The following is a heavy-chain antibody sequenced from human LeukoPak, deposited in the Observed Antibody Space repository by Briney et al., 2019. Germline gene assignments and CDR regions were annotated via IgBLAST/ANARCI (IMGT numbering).Heavy chain of an antibody. D-gene: IGHD3-22*01. V-gene: IGHV3-48*04. CDR1: GFTFSSSA. Sequence: GGSLRLSCAASGFTFSSSAMSWVRQAPGKGLEWVSYISTSATTIYYADSVKGRFTISRDNAKSSLYLQMNSLRAEDTAVYYCVRDRNYYNSSGFYHWFDTWGQGTLVTVSS. CDR3: VRDRNYYNSSGFYHWFDT. J-gene: IGHJ5*02. CDR2: ISTSATTI.